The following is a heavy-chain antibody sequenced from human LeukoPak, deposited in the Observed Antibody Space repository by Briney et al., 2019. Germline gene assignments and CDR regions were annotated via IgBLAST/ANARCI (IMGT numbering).Heavy chain of an antibody. Sequence: GGSLKLSCAASGFTFSSYGMHWVRQAPGKGLEWMALILYDVSNKYYADSVKGRFTISTDNSKNTLYLQMNSLRAEDTAGYYCAKDAVRFLECYYFDSWGQGTLVTVSS. CDR3: AKDAVRFLECYYFDS. CDR2: ILYDVSNK. J-gene: IGHJ4*02. D-gene: IGHD3-3*01. CDR1: GFTFSSYG. V-gene: IGHV3-30*02.